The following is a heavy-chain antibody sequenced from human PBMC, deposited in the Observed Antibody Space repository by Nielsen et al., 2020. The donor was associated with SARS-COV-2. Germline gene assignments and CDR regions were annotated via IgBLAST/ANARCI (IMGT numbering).Heavy chain of an antibody. Sequence: SCKASGYTFSSYGMHWVRQAPGKGLEWVAVIWYDGSNKYYADSVKGRFTISRDNSKNTLYLQMNSLRAEDTAVYYCARDSTAAYGMDVWGQGTTVTVSS. D-gene: IGHD4-17*01. J-gene: IGHJ6*02. CDR1: GYTFSSYG. V-gene: IGHV3-33*01. CDR2: IWYDGSNK. CDR3: ARDSTAAYGMDV.